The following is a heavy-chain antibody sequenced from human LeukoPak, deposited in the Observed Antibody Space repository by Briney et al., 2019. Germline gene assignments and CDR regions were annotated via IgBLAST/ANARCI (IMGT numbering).Heavy chain of an antibody. CDR1: GYTFTDYY. J-gene: IGHJ4*02. D-gene: IGHD5-18*01. V-gene: IGHV1-2*02. CDR3: ARGYSYSHTDY. CDR2: INPNSGGT. Sequence: ASVKVSCKASGYTFTDYYMEWVRQAPGQGLEWMGWINPNSGGTKYAQKFQGRVTMTRDTSISTAYMELSRLRSDDTAVYYCARGYSYSHTDYWGQGTLVTVSS.